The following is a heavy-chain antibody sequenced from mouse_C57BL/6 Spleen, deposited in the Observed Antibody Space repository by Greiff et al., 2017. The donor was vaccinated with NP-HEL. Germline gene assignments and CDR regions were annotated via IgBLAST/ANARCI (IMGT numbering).Heavy chain of an antibody. CDR3: AREEGYYGSSAWFAY. Sequence: EVKLMESGPELVKPGASVKIPCKASGYTFTDYNMDWVKQSHGKSLEWIGDINPNNGGTIYNQKFKGKATLTVDKSSSTAYMELRSLTSEDTAVYYCAREEGYYGSSAWFAYWGQGTLVTVSA. CDR1: GYTFTDYN. D-gene: IGHD1-1*01. J-gene: IGHJ3*01. V-gene: IGHV1-18*01. CDR2: INPNNGGT.